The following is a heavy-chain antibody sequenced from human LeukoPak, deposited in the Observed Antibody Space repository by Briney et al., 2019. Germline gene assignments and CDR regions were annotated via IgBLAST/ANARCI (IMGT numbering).Heavy chain of an antibody. CDR3: ARDRNPSMIVGEGFFDY. V-gene: IGHV1-46*01. D-gene: IGHD3-22*01. Sequence: GSSVKVSCKASGGTFSTYAISWVRQAPGQGLEWMGLINPSGGSTTYAQKFQGRVTMTRDTSTSTVYMELSSLRSEDTAVYYCARDRNPSMIVGEGFFDYWGQGTLVTVSS. CDR2: INPSGGST. J-gene: IGHJ4*02. CDR1: GGTFSTYA.